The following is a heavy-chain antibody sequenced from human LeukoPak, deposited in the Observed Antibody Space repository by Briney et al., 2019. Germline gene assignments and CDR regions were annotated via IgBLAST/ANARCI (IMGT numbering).Heavy chain of an antibody. Sequence: SVKVSCKASGYTFTSYGISWVRQAPGQGVEWMGWISAYNGNTNYAQKLQGRVTMTTDTSTSTAYMELRSLRSDDTAVYYCARDSPIYDFWSGYSDGNAFDIWGQGTMVTVSS. CDR2: ISAYNGNT. J-gene: IGHJ3*02. CDR3: ARDSPIYDFWSGYSDGNAFDI. D-gene: IGHD3-3*01. CDR1: GYTFTSYG. V-gene: IGHV1-18*01.